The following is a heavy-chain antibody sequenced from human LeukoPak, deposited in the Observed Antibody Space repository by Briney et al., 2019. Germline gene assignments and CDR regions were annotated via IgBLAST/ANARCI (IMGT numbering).Heavy chain of an antibody. CDR2: IYSGGTT. V-gene: IGHV3-66*01. CDR1: GFTVSSNY. J-gene: IGHJ4*02. Sequence: PGGSLRLSCAASGFTVSSNYMSWVRQAPGKGLEWVSVIYSGGTTYYADSVKGRFTISRDNSKNTLYLQMNSLRAEDTAVYCCARDRDSSGFFDCWGQGTLVTVSS. D-gene: IGHD6-19*01. CDR3: ARDRDSSGFFDC.